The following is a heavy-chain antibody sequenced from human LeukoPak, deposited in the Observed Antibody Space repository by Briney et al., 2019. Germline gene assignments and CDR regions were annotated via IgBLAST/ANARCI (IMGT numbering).Heavy chain of an antibody. D-gene: IGHD6-19*01. J-gene: IGHJ2*01. CDR2: ISGSSSTT. CDR1: GFTFSSYS. V-gene: IGHV3-48*01. CDR3: ARPHSSAWSQSPGRHFDL. Sequence: GGSLRLSCAASGFTFSSYSMNWVRQAPGKGLEWVAYISGSSSTTFYADSVKGRFTISRDNAKNSLSLQMNSLRAEDKAVYYCARPHSSAWSQSPGRHFDLWGRGTLVTVSS.